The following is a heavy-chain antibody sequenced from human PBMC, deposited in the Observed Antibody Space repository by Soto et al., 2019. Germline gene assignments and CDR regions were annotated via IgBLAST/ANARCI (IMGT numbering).Heavy chain of an antibody. D-gene: IGHD3-22*01. CDR3: ARSMFYSDGSNYSPFDY. CDR1: GGSVSSGNYY. J-gene: IGHJ4*02. V-gene: IGHV4-61*01. Sequence: TSETLSLTCTVSGGSVSSGNYYWSWIRQPPGKGLEWIGYFYYTGSINYNPSLKSRVTISIDASKNQFSLRLSSVTAADTAVYYCARSMFYSDGSNYSPFDYWGQGTLVTVS. CDR2: FYYTGSI.